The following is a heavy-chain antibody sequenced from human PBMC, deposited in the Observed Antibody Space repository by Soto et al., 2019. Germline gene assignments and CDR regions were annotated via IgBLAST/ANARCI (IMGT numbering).Heavy chain of an antibody. J-gene: IGHJ5*02. CDR3: AISSGYADWFDP. D-gene: IGHD3-22*01. CDR1: GGAISSGGYY. Sequence: QVQLQESGPGLVKPSQTLSLTCTVSGGAISSGGYYWSWIRQHPGKGLEWFGYIYYSGSTYYNPSLTRRATISADTSKNQFSPKMRSVTAADTAVYYCAISSGYADWFDPWGQGTLVTVSS. V-gene: IGHV4-31*03. CDR2: IYYSGST.